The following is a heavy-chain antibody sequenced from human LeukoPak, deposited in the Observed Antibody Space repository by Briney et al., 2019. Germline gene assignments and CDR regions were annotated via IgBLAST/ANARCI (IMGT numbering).Heavy chain of an antibody. D-gene: IGHD6-6*01. J-gene: IGHJ5*02. V-gene: IGHV4-38-2*01. CDR3: ARADIAARPGPNWFDP. CDR1: GYSISSGYY. Sequence: SETLSLTCAVSGYSISSGYYWGWIRQPPGKGLEWIGSIYHSGSTYYNPSLKSRVTISVDTSKNQFSLKLSSVTAADTAVYYCARADIAARPGPNWFDPWGQGTLVTVSS. CDR2: IYHSGST.